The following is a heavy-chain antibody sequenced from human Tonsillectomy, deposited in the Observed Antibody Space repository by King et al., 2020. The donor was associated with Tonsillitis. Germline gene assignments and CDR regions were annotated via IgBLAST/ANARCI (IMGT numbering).Heavy chain of an antibody. J-gene: IGHJ4*03. Sequence: DVQLVESGGGLVKPGGSLRLSCAASGFTFSSYSMNWVRQAPGKGLEWVSSISSSSSYIFYADSVKGRFTISRDNAKNSLYLQMNSLRAEDTAVYYCARGGSPGCWYLDFWGPGTPVTVFS. D-gene: IGHD1-26*01. CDR3: ARGGSPGCWYLDF. V-gene: IGHV3-21*01. CDR2: ISSSSSYI. CDR1: GFTFSSYS.